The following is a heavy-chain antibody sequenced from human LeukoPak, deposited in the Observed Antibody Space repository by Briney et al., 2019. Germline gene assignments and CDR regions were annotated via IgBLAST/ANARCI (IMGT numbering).Heavy chain of an antibody. CDR1: GFTFSSYA. J-gene: IGHJ4*02. Sequence: GRSLRLSCAASGFTFSSYAMHWVRQAPGKGLEWVAVISYDGSNKYYADSVKGRFTISRDNSKNTLYLQMNSLRSEDTAVYYCAREGSSSSRFGNFYWGQGTLVTVSS. CDR3: AREGSSSSRFGNFY. V-gene: IGHV3-30-3*01. D-gene: IGHD6-6*01. CDR2: ISYDGSNK.